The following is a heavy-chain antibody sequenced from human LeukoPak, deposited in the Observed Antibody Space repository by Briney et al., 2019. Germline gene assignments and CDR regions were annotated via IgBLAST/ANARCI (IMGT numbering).Heavy chain of an antibody. V-gene: IGHV1-2*02. CDR1: VYTFTGYY. D-gene: IGHD6-13*01. Sequence: GASVKVSCKASVYTFTGYYMHWVRQAPGQGLELMGWINPNSGGTNYAQKFQGRVTMTRDTSISTAYMELSRLRSDDTAVYYCARVRLYSSSFNWFDPWGQGTLVTVSS. CDR3: ARVRLYSSSFNWFDP. CDR2: INPNSGGT. J-gene: IGHJ5*02.